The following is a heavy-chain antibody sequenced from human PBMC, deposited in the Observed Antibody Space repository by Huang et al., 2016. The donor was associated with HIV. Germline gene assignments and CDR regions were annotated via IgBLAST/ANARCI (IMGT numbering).Heavy chain of an antibody. CDR3: AKEGDTGAALGY. D-gene: IGHD2-8*02. Sequence: EVQLVESGGGLIQPGGSLRLSCATSGFTVSTNYMTWVLQAPGKGLEWLSLIYSGGTTYYAYPVKCLFTISRDDSENTLYLHMPSLRAGDTAVYYCAKEGDTGAALGYWGQGTLVTVS. J-gene: IGHJ4*02. CDR2: IYSGGTT. CDR1: GFTVSTNY. V-gene: IGHV3-53*01.